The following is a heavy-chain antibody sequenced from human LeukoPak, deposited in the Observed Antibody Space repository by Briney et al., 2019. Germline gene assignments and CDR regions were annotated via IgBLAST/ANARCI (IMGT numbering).Heavy chain of an antibody. CDR2: INPSGGTT. J-gene: IGHJ4*02. Sequence: ASVKVSCKASGYTFTSYYMHWVRQAPGQGLGWMGMINPSGGTTSYAQKFQGRVTMTRDTSTSTVYMELSSLRSEDTAVYSCARERWLEGTDFDYWGQGTLVTVSS. D-gene: IGHD5-18*01. CDR1: GYTFTSYY. V-gene: IGHV1-46*01. CDR3: ARERWLEGTDFDY.